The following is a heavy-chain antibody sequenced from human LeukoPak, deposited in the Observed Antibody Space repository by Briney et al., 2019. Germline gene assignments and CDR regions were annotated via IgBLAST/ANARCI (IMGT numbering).Heavy chain of an antibody. CDR1: GFTFSSYW. V-gene: IGHV3-74*01. Sequence: GGSLRLSCAASGFTFSSYWMRWVRQAPGKGLVWVSRINSDGSSTSYADSVKGRFTISRDNAKNTLYLQMNSLRAEDTAVYYCARDQYITMVRGVIAYYYGMDVWGKGTTVTVSS. D-gene: IGHD3-10*01. CDR3: ARDQYITMVRGVIAYYYGMDV. CDR2: INSDGSST. J-gene: IGHJ6*04.